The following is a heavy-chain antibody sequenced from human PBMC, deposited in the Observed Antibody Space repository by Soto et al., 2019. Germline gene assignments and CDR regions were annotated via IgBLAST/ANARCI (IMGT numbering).Heavy chain of an antibody. D-gene: IGHD1-26*01. CDR3: TSNAAAKVGTLSY. CDR2: NDGGKT. J-gene: IGHJ4*02. CDR1: GFTFNNAR. V-gene: IGHV3-15*02. Sequence: EVQLVESGGALVEPGGSLRLSCAASGFTFNNARMSRVRQAPGKGLDWVGRNDGGKTDFAAPVEGRFTFSRDDSRNTLFLQMNSLKTEDTGVYYCTSNAAAKVGTLSYWGQGTLVTVSS.